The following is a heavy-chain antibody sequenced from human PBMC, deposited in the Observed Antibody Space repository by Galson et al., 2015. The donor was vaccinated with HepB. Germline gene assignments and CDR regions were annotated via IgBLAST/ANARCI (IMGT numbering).Heavy chain of an antibody. V-gene: IGHV3-7*01. J-gene: IGHJ4*02. D-gene: IGHD4-17*01. Sequence: SLRLSCAASGFTFSTYWMNWVRQAPGKGLEWVAIIKQDGSEKYYVDSVKGRFTISRDNAKKSLYLQINSPRAEDTAVYYCARANLLLSTENTSFFDYWGQGTLVTVSS. CDR2: IKQDGSEK. CDR3: ARANLLLSTENTSFFDY. CDR1: GFTFSTYW.